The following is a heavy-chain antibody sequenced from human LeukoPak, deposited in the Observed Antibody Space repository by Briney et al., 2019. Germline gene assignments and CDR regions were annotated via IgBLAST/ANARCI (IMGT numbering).Heavy chain of an antibody. CDR3: ARAQLELRRYYYYYMDV. J-gene: IGHJ6*03. CDR1: GFTFSTYS. V-gene: IGHV3-33*08. Sequence: PGESLKLSCAASGFTFSTYSMNWVRQAPGRGLEWVAVIWYDGSNKYYADSVKGRFTISRDNSKNTLYLQMNSLRAEDTAVYYCARAQLELRRYYYYYMDVWGKGTTVTVSS. D-gene: IGHD1-7*01. CDR2: IWYDGSNK.